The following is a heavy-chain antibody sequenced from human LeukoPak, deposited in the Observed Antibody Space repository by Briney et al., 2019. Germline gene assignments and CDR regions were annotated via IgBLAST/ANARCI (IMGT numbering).Heavy chain of an antibody. CDR2: IYSGGST. Sequence: GGSLRLSCAASGFTVSSNYMSWVRQAPGKGLEWVSVIYSGGSTYYADSVKGRFTISRDNSKNTLYLQMNSLRAEDTAMYYCARELRKTYYFDSWGQGTLVTVSS. CDR3: ARELRKTYYFDS. D-gene: IGHD3-16*01. J-gene: IGHJ4*02. CDR1: GFTVSSNY. V-gene: IGHV3-53*05.